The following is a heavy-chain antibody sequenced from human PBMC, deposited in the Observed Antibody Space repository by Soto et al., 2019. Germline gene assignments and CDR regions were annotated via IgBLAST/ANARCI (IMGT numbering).Heavy chain of an antibody. CDR2: INYSGST. CDR3: ARRGYSYGSTNWFDP. Sequence: QVQLQESGPGLVKPSQTLSLTCTVSGGSIRSGGYYWSWIRQHPGKGLEWIGYINYSGSTYYNPSLKSRVTISVDTSKNQFSLKLSSVTAADTAVYYCARRGYSYGSTNWFDPWGQGTLVTVSS. J-gene: IGHJ5*02. CDR1: GGSIRSGGYY. D-gene: IGHD5-18*01. V-gene: IGHV4-31*03.